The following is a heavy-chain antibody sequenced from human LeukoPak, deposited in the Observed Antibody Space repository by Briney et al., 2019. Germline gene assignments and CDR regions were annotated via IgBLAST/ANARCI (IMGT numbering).Heavy chain of an antibody. CDR3: ARDRPDVLAFLEWSPEGWFDP. CDR1: GYTFTSYG. CDR2: ISVDNGNT. D-gene: IGHD3-3*02. V-gene: IGHV1-18*01. J-gene: IGHJ5*02. Sequence: GASVKVSCKASGYTFTSYGISWVRQAPGQGLEWMGWISVDNGNTNYAQKLQGRVTMTTDTSTSTAYMELRSLRSDDTAVYYCARDRPDVLAFLEWSPEGWFDPWGQGTLVTVSS.